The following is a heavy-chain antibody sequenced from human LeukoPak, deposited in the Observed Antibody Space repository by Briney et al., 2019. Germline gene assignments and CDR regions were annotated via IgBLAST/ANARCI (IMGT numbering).Heavy chain of an antibody. D-gene: IGHD6-19*01. V-gene: IGHV6-1*01. Sequence: SQTLSLTCAISGDSVSSNSAAWNWIRQSPSRGLEWLGRTYYRSKWYNDYAVSVKSRITINPDTSKNQFSLQLNSVTPEDTAVYYCARDFGAVAGTQNYYYGMAVWGQGTTVTVSS. J-gene: IGHJ6*02. CDR3: ARDFGAVAGTQNYYYGMAV. CDR1: GDSVSSNSAA. CDR2: TYYRSKWYN.